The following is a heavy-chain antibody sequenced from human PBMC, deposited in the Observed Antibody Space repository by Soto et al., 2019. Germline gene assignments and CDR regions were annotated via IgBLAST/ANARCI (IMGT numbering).Heavy chain of an antibody. J-gene: IGHJ5*02. V-gene: IGHV2-5*02. D-gene: IGHD1-26*01. CDR2: IYWDDDK. CDR3: VHRHMVGDTKYNWFDP. CDR1: GFSLSSSGVG. Sequence: SGPTLVNPTQTLTLTCTFSGFSLSSSGVGVGWIRQPPGKALEWLALIYWDDDKRYSPSLKSRLTITKDTSKNPVVLTMTNMDPVDTATYYCVHRHMVGDTKYNWFDPWGQGTLVTVSS.